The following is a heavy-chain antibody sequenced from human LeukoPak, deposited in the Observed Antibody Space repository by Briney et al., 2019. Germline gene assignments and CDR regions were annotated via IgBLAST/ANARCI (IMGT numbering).Heavy chain of an antibody. CDR2: ISGSGGST. J-gene: IGHJ4*02. Sequence: GGSLRLSWAASGFTFSSYSMSWVRQAPGKGLEWVSAISGSGGSTYYADSVKGRFTISRDNSKNTLYLQMNSLRAEDTAVYYCAKDPHDYGGNSFSYYFDYWGQGTLVTVSS. CDR3: AKDPHDYGGNSFSYYFDY. V-gene: IGHV3-23*01. CDR1: GFTFSSYS. D-gene: IGHD4-23*01.